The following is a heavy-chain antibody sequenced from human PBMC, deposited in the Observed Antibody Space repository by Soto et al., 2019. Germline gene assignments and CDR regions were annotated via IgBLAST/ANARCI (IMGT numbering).Heavy chain of an antibody. V-gene: IGHV1-2*04. CDR1: GYTCTGYY. CDR3: ARELFPLKYYGMDV. Sequence: ASVKVSCKASGYTCTGYYMHFVRQAPGQGLECIGWINPNVCGTNYAQKFQGWGTITMDTSISTADMELSMRMSDDTSVYYCARELFPLKYYGMDVWGQGTPVTVSS. D-gene: IGHD2-21*01. J-gene: IGHJ6*02. CDR2: INPNVCGT.